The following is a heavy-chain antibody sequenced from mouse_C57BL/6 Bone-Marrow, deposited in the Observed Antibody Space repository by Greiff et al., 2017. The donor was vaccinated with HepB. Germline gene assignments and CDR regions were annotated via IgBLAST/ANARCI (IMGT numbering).Heavy chain of an antibody. D-gene: IGHD1-1*01. CDR2: IDPSDSYT. CDR1: GYTFTSYW. Sequence: QVQLKQPGAELVMPGASVKLSCKASGYTFTSYWMHWVKQRPGQGLEWIGEIDPSDSYTNYNQKFKGKSTLTVDKSSSTAYMQLSSLTSEDSAVYYCASYSSYVGDYWGQGTTLTVSS. V-gene: IGHV1-69*01. CDR3: ASYSSYVGDY. J-gene: IGHJ2*01.